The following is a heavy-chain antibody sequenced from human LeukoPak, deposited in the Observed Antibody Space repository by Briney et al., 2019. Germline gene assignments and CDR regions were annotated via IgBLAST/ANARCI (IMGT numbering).Heavy chain of an antibody. CDR3: ARDIGSGWCDY. J-gene: IGHJ4*02. CDR1: GFTFSSYS. Sequence: GGSLRLSCAASGFTFSSYSMNWVRQAPGKGLEWVSSISSSSSYIYYADSVKGRFTISRDNAKNSLYLQMNSLRAEDTAVYHCARDIGSGWCDYWGQGTLVTVSS. D-gene: IGHD6-19*01. CDR2: ISSSSSYI. V-gene: IGHV3-21*01.